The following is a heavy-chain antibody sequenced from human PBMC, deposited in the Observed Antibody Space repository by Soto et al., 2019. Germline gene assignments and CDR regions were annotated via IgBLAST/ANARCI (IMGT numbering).Heavy chain of an antibody. J-gene: IGHJ6*02. V-gene: IGHV1-18*04. CDR3: ARFFYFWSGYPYYYYSGMDV. D-gene: IGHD3-3*01. CDR2: ISAYNGNT. CDR1: GYTVTIDR. Sequence: GSPLKLYRKTSGYTVTIDRVGRWRKDKRQGLEWMGWISAYNGNTNYAQKLQGRVTMTTDTSTSTAYMELRSLRSDDTAVYYCARFFYFWSGYPYYYYSGMDVCGQGTTVTVSS.